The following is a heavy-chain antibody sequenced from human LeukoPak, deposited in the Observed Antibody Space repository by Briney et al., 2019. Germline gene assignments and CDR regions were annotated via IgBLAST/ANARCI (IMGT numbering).Heavy chain of an antibody. CDR3: ARVSYADDVDY. Sequence: SVKVSCKASGYTFSSYAISWVRQAPGQGLEWMGGIIPIFGTANYAQKFQGRVTITADESTSTAYMELSSLRSEDTAVYYCARVSYADDVDYWGQGTLVTVSS. V-gene: IGHV1-69*13. CDR1: GYTFSSYA. D-gene: IGHD2-2*01. CDR2: IIPIFGTA. J-gene: IGHJ4*02.